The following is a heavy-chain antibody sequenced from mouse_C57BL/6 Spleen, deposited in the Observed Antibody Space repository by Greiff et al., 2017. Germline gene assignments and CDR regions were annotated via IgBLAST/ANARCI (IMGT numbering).Heavy chain of an antibody. J-gene: IGHJ3*01. Sequence: EVQLVESGGGLVQPGGSLKLSCAASGFTFSDYYMYWVRQTPEKRLEWVAYISNGGGSTYYPDTVKGRFTISRDNAKNTLYLQMSRLKSEDTAMYYCARPQLGEAWFAYWGQGTLVTVS. CDR2: ISNGGGST. CDR3: ARPQLGEAWFAY. V-gene: IGHV5-12*01. D-gene: IGHD4-1*02. CDR1: GFTFSDYY.